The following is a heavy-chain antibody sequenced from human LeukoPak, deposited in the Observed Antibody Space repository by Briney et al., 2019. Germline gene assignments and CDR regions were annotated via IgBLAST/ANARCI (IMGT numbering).Heavy chain of an antibody. V-gene: IGHV5-51*01. CDR3: ARPHYYYDSSGYPNAFDI. J-gene: IGHJ3*02. CDR1: GYSFTSYW. Sequence: GESLKTSCRGSGYSFTSYWIGWVRQMPGKGLEWMGIIYPGDSDTRYSPSFQGQVTISADKSISTAYLQWSSLKASDTAMYYCARPHYYYDSSGYPNAFDIWGQGTMVTVSS. D-gene: IGHD3-22*01. CDR2: IYPGDSDT.